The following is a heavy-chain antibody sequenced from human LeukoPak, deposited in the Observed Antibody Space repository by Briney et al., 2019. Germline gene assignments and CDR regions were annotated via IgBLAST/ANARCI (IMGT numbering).Heavy chain of an antibody. D-gene: IGHD3-10*01. J-gene: IGHJ5*02. Sequence: ASVKVSCKASGYTFTSYGVSWVRQAPGQGLEWMGWISAYNGNTNYAQKLQGRVTMTTDTSTSTAYMELRSLRSEDTAVYYCARGGSGSYFSWLDPWGLGTLVTVSS. CDR1: GYTFTSYG. CDR2: ISAYNGNT. V-gene: IGHV1-18*01. CDR3: ARGGSGSYFSWLDP.